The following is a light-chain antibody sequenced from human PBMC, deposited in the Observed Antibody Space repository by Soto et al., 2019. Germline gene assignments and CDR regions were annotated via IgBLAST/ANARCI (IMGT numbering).Light chain of an antibody. Sequence: DIVLTQSPCTLSSSPGERATLSCRASQSVSSSNLAGYQQKPAQAPRLLIYAASRRAPGIPERFSGSGSGTEFTLTISRLEPADFAVYYCQQYLTSPKTFGQGTKVDI. V-gene: IGKV3-20*01. J-gene: IGKJ1*01. CDR1: QSVSSSN. CDR3: QQYLTSPKT. CDR2: AAS.